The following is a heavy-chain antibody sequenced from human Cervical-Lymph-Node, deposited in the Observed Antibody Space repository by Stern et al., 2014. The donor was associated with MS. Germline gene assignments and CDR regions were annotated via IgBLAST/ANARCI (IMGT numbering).Heavy chain of an antibody. V-gene: IGHV7-4-1*02. CDR3: ARYAPMVTTDFDY. CDR2: INTNTGNP. Sequence: QVQLVQSGSELKKPGASVKVSCKTSGYTFTTYGVNWVRQAPGQGLEWMGWINTNTGNPTYAQAFTGRFVFSLDSSVTTAYLQIRSLKAEDTAVYYCARYAPMVTTDFDYWGQGTLVTVSS. CDR1: GYTFTTYG. J-gene: IGHJ4*02. D-gene: IGHD4-17*01.